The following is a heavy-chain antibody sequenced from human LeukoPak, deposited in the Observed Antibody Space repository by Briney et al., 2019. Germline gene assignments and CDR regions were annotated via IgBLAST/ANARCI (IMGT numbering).Heavy chain of an antibody. CDR1: GFTFDDYA. CDR2: ISWNSGSI. V-gene: IGHV3-9*01. D-gene: IGHD2-2*01. J-gene: IGHJ4*02. Sequence: PGGSLRLSCAASGFTFDDYAMHWVRQAPGKGLEWVSGISWNSGSIGYADSVKGRFTISRDNAKNSLYLQMNSLRAEDTALYYCAKDSEQYQLPGGDYYFDYWGQGTLVTVSS. CDR3: AKDSEQYQLPGGDYYFDY.